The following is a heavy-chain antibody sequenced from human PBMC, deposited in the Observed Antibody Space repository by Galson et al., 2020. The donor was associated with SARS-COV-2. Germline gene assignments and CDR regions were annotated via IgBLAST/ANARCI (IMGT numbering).Heavy chain of an antibody. V-gene: IGHV4-4*02. CDR2: IYHSGST. CDR1: GGSISSSNW. D-gene: IGHD1-26*01. J-gene: IGHJ5*02. CDR3: ARGPLVGANNWFDP. Sequence: ASETLSLTCAVSGGSISSSNWWSWVRQPPGKGLEWIGEIYHSGSTNYNPSLKSRVTKSVDKSKNQFSLKLSSVTAADTAVYYCARGPLVGANNWFDPWGQGTLVTVSS.